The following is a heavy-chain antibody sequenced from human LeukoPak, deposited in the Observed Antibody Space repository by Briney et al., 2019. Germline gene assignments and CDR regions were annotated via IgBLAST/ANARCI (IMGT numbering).Heavy chain of an antibody. CDR2: ISGSGGST. J-gene: IGHJ4*02. D-gene: IGHD2/OR15-2a*01. CDR1: GFTFSSYA. CDR3: AKATLYGHAWGHHRVSGFDY. Sequence: PGGSLRLSCAASGFTFSSYAMSWVRQAPGKGLEWVSAISGSGGSTYYADSVKCRFTISRDNSKNTLYLQMNSLRAEDTAVYYCAKATLYGHAWGHHRVSGFDYWGQGTLVTVSS. V-gene: IGHV3-23*01.